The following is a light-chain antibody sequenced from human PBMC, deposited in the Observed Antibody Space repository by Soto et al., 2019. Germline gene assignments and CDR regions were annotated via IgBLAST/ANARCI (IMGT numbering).Light chain of an antibody. J-gene: IGKJ5*01. CDR3: QQYGSSST. CDR2: GAF. CDR1: QSVSSN. V-gene: IGKV3-15*01. Sequence: IVMTQSPVTLSVSPGERATLSCRASQSVSSNLAWYQQKPGQAPSLLIYGAFTRATGIPARFSGSGSGTDFTLTISRLEPEDFAVYYCQQYGSSSTFGQGTRLEI.